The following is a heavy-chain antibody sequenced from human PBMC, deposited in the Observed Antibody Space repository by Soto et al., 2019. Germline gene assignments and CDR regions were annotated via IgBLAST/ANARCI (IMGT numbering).Heavy chain of an antibody. Sequence: SETLSLTCTVSGDSIKSDYWNWIRQSPGKRLEWIGYISHSGRADYNPSLNSRVSISIDTPKNQFSLRLTSATAADTAVYYCARESRYYYDNSGYSFFDYWGQGTLVTSPQ. V-gene: IGHV4-59*01. D-gene: IGHD3-22*01. CDR3: ARESRYYYDNSGYSFFDY. J-gene: IGHJ4*02. CDR2: ISHSGRA. CDR1: GDSIKSDY.